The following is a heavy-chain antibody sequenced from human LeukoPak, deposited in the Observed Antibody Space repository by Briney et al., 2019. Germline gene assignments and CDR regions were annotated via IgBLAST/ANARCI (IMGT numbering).Heavy chain of an antibody. J-gene: IGHJ3*02. V-gene: IGHV4-31*03. CDR1: GGSISSGGYY. CDR2: IYYSGST. Sequence: SETLSLTCTVSGGSISSGGYYWSCIRQHPGKGLEWIGYIYYSGSTYYNPSLKSRVTISVDTSKNQFSLKLSSVTAAETAVYYCARTTVMAGTQCAFDIWGQGTMVTVSS. D-gene: IGHD6-19*01. CDR3: ARTTVMAGTQCAFDI.